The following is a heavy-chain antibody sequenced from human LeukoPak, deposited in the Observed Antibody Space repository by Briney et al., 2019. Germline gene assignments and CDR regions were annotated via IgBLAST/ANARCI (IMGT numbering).Heavy chain of an antibody. CDR2: ISGSGGST. V-gene: IGHV3-23*01. J-gene: IGHJ4*02. D-gene: IGHD3-22*01. CDR1: GFTFSGYA. CDR3: AKALNYYDSSGYYSPHY. Sequence: GGSLRLSCAASGFTFSGYAMSWVRQAPGKGLEWVSAISGSGGSTYYADSVKGRFTISRDNSKNTLYLQMNSLRAEDTAVYYCAKALNYYDSSGYYSPHYWGQGTLVTVSS.